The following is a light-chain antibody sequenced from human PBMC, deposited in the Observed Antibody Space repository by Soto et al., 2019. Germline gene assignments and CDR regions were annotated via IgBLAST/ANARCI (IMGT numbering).Light chain of an antibody. CDR1: SSDVGTYNL. Sequence: QSALTQPASVSGSPGQSITISCTGTSSDVGTYNLVSWYQQCPGKAPKLMIYEGSKRPSGVSNRFSGSKSGNTASLTISGLQAEDEADYYCCSDAGSSTHVVFGGGTQLTVL. J-gene: IGLJ2*01. CDR3: CSDAGSSTHVV. V-gene: IGLV2-23*01. CDR2: EGS.